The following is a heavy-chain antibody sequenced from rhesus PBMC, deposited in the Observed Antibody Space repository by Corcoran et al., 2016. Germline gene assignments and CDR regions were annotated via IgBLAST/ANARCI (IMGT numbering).Heavy chain of an antibody. Sequence: QLQLQESGPGLVKPSETLSVTCAVSGGSISSSSWSWIRRAPGKGLGWIGYIYGSGSSTNYNPSLKSRVTRSVDTSKNQRSLRLSSVPAADTAVYYCATSGVVTEPNDWGQGVLVTVSS. V-gene: IGHV4-169*01. CDR2: IYGSGSST. D-gene: IGHD3-16*01. CDR3: ATSGVVTEPND. J-gene: IGHJ4*01. CDR1: GGSISSSS.